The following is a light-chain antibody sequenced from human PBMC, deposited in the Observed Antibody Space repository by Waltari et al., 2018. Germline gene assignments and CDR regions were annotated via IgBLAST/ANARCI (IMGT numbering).Light chain of an antibody. Sequence: QSALTQPASVSGSPGQSITIPCTGTSSDDGGYNYVSWYHQHTGKAPKLMIYEVSNRPSGVSNRFSGSKSGNTASLTISGLQAEDEADYSCSSYTSSSTFSVVFGGGTKLTVL. CDR2: EVS. V-gene: IGLV2-14*01. J-gene: IGLJ2*01. CDR1: SSDDGGYNY. CDR3: SSYTSSSTFSVV.